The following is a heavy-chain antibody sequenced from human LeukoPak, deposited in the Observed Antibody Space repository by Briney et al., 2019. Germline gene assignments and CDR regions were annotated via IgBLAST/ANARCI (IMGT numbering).Heavy chain of an antibody. V-gene: IGHV2-5*02. CDR1: GFSLSTSGVG. D-gene: IGHD5-24*01. CDR2: IYWDDDK. J-gene: IGHJ4*02. CDR3: AHRRHTTRWLQWEVFDY. Sequence: SGPTLVNPTQTLTLTCTFSGFSLSTSGVGVGWIRQPPGKALEWLALIYWDDDKRYSPSLKSRLTITKDTSKNQVVLTMTNMDPVDTATYYCAHRRHTTRWLQWEVFDYWGQGTLVTVSS.